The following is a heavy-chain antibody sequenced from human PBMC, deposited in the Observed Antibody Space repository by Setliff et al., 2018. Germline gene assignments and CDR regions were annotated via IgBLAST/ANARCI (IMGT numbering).Heavy chain of an antibody. CDR2: INTNTGNP. J-gene: IGHJ6*03. Sequence: GASVKVSCKASGYTFRSYAMNWVRQAPGQGLEWMGWINTNTGNPTYAQGFTGRFVFSLDPSVRTTYLQISSLKAEDTAVYYCARASRLGTTVYRGDYYMDVWGKGTTVTVSS. CDR1: GYTFRSYA. D-gene: IGHD4-4*01. CDR3: ARASRLGTTVYRGDYYMDV. V-gene: IGHV7-4-1*02.